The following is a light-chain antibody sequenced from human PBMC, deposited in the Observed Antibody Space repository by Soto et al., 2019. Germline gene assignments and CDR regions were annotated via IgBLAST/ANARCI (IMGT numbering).Light chain of an antibody. CDR3: QSYDSSLSGWV. J-gene: IGLJ3*02. CDR2: GNS. CDR1: NSNIGAGYD. V-gene: IGLV1-40*01. Sequence: QSVLTQPPSVSGAPGQRVTISCTGYNSNIGAGYDVHWYQQLPGTAPKLLIYGNSNRPSGVPDRFSASKSGTSASLAITGRQAEDEADYDCQSYDSSLSGWVFGGGTKLTVL.